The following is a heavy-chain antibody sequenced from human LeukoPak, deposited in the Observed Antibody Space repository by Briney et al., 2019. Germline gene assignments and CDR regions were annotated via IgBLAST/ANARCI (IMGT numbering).Heavy chain of an antibody. CDR3: ARDFSGYYAIGAFDI. Sequence: PGGSLRLSCAASGFTFDDYGMSWVRQAPGKGLEWVSGINWNGGSTGYADSVKGRFIISRDNSKNTLYLQMNSLRDEDTAVYYCARDFSGYYAIGAFDIWGRGTMVTVSS. CDR1: GFTFDDYG. J-gene: IGHJ3*02. D-gene: IGHD3-22*01. V-gene: IGHV3-20*04. CDR2: INWNGGST.